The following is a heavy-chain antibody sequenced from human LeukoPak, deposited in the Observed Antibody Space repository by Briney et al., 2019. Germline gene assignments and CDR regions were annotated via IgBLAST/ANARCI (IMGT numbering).Heavy chain of an antibody. CDR3: ARGSDILTGYSLGWFDP. J-gene: IGHJ5*02. V-gene: IGHV4-4*07. CDR1: GDSIRSYY. CDR2: TYSTGIT. Sequence: SETLSLTCTVSGDSIRSYYWSWIRQPAGKGLEWIGRTYSTGITNYNPSLKSRVTMSVDTSKNQFSLKLSSVTAADTAVYYCARGSDILTGYSLGWFDPWGQGTLVTVSS. D-gene: IGHD3-9*01.